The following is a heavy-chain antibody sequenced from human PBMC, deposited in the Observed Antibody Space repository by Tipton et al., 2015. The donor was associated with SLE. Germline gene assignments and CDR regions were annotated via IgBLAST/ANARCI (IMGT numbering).Heavy chain of an antibody. CDR1: GFSVSSNY. Sequence: SLRLSCVASGFSVSSNYMGWVRQAPGTGLEWVSIIYTSGSTYYADSVNGRFTISRDSSKNTLFLQMNSLRDDDTAVYYCTRDNAVTMVRDHFDYWGQGNLVTVSS. V-gene: IGHV3-53*01. D-gene: IGHD3-10*01. CDR2: IYTSGST. CDR3: TRDNAVTMVRDHFDY. J-gene: IGHJ4*02.